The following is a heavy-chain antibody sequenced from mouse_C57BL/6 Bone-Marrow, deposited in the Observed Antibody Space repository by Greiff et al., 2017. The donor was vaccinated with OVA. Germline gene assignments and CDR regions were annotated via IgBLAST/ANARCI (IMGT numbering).Heavy chain of an antibody. CDR1: GYTFTSYW. J-gene: IGHJ2*01. CDR2: INPSSGYT. CDR3: ARGGVIYGNYFDC. V-gene: IGHV1-7*01. Sequence: VQLVEFGAELAKPGASVKLSCKASGYTFTSYWMHWVKQRPGQGLEWIGYINPSSGYTKYNQKFKDKATLTADKSSSTAYMQLSSLTYEDSAVYYCARGGVIYGNYFDCWGQGTTLTVSS. D-gene: IGHD2-1*01.